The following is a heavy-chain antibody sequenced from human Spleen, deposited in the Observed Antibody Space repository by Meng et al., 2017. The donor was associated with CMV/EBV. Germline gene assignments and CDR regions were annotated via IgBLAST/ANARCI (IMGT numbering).Heavy chain of an antibody. V-gene: IGHV3-30*02. D-gene: IGHD4-23*01. J-gene: IGHJ4*02. CDR2: IWNDGSQE. Sequence: GGSLISCAASGFTFRNFAMHWVRQAPGKGLEWVAFIWNDGSQEYYADSVKGRFTISRDNHENTLYLQMNSLRAEDMAVYYCAKDDYGGSTFDYWGQGTLVTVS. CDR3: AKDDYGGSTFDY. CDR1: GFTFRNFA.